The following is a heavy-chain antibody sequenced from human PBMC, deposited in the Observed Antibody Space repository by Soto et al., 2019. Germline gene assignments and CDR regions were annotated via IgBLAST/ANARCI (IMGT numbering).Heavy chain of an antibody. V-gene: IGHV1-3*01. CDR1: GYIFIRYT. Sequence: QVQLVQSGAEVKKPGASVKVSCKASGYIFIRYTMHWVRQAPGQRLEWMGWINAGNGNTKYSQKFQGRVTITRDTSASTAYMELSSVRSEDTAVYYCASSDYDSRGWDYWGQGTLVTVSS. CDR2: INAGNGNT. J-gene: IGHJ4*02. D-gene: IGHD3-22*01. CDR3: ASSDYDSRGWDY.